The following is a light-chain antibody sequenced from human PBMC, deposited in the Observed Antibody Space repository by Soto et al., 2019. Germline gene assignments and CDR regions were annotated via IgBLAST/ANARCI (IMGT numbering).Light chain of an antibody. J-gene: IGLJ2*01. V-gene: IGLV2-14*03. CDR3: SSYTTGGTHI. CDR1: RNDVGGYNV. Sequence: QSVLTQPASVSGSPGQWITISCTGTRNDVGGYNVVYWHQQHPGTAPKLLIFGVSDRPSEVSDRFSGSKSGSTASLTISGLQAEDEADYYCSSYTTGGTHIFGGGTKLTVL. CDR2: GVS.